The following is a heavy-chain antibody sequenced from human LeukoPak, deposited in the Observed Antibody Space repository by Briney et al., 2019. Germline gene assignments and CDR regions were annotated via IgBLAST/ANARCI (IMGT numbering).Heavy chain of an antibody. CDR3: ARAFSRAVAGPNGDY. V-gene: IGHV3-64*01. CDR1: GFTFSSYA. J-gene: IGHJ4*02. CDR2: ISSNGGST. Sequence: GGSLRLSCAASGFTFSSYAMHWVRQAPGKGLEYVSAISSNGGSTYYANSVKGRFTISRDNSKNTLYLQMGSLRAEDMAVYCCARAFSRAVAGPNGDYWGQGTLVTVSS. D-gene: IGHD6-19*01.